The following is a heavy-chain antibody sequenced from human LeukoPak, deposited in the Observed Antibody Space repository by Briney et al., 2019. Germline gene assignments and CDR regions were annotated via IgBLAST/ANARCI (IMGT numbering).Heavy chain of an antibody. D-gene: IGHD5-12*01. CDR1: GYTFTSYD. Sequence: ASVKVSCKAPGYTFTSYDINWVRQATGQGLEWMGWMNPNSGNTGYAQKFQGRVTMTRNTSISTAYMELSSLRSEDTAVYYCARAPATDLLIGYWGQGTLVTVSS. CDR2: MNPNSGNT. CDR3: ARAPATDLLIGY. J-gene: IGHJ4*02. V-gene: IGHV1-8*01.